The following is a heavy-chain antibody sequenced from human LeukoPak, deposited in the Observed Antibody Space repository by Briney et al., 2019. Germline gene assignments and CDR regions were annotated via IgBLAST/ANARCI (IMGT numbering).Heavy chain of an antibody. CDR2: ISGRDVST. Sequence: SGGSLRLSCAASGFTLSTYVMSWVRQAPGKGLEWVSTISGRDVSTDYADSVKGRFTISRDNSKNTLYLQMNSLRAEDTAVYYRANAKYYSSGWSLYYFNYWGQGTLVTVSS. V-gene: IGHV3-23*01. J-gene: IGHJ4*02. D-gene: IGHD6-19*01. CDR1: GFTLSTYV. CDR3: ANAKYYSSGWSLYYFNY.